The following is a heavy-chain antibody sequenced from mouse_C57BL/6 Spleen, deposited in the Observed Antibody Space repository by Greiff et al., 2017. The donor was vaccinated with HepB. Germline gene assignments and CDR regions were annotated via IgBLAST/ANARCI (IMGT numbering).Heavy chain of an antibody. CDR1: GYTFTSYT. V-gene: IGHV1-4*01. CDR2: INPSSGYT. J-gene: IGHJ2*01. D-gene: IGHD4-1*01. Sequence: QVQLQQSGAELARPGASVKMSCKASGYTFTSYTMHWVKQRPGQGLEWIGYINPSSGYTKYNQKFKDKATLTADKSSSTAYMQLSSLTSEDSAVYYCARPHWDDGAFDYWGQGTTLTVSS. CDR3: ARPHWDDGAFDY.